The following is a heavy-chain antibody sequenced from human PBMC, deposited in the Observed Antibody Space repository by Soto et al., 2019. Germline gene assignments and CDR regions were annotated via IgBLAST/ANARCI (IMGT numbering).Heavy chain of an antibody. D-gene: IGHD2-21*01. CDR1: GFTFNSYS. Sequence: GGSLRLSCAASGFTFNSYSMNWVRQAPGKGLEWVSYINSISSNIFYADSVKGRFTTSRDNAKNSLYLQMNILRDEDTAVYYCARGGEPIDYWGQGTLVTVSS. V-gene: IGHV3-48*02. J-gene: IGHJ4*02. CDR3: ARGGEPIDY. CDR2: INSISSNI.